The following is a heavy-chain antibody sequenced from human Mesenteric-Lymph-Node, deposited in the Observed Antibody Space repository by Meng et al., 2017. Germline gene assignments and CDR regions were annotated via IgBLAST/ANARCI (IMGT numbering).Heavy chain of an antibody. CDR1: GYSISSGYY. J-gene: IGHJ5*02. D-gene: IGHD3-22*01. CDR2: IYASGST. V-gene: IGHV4-38-2*02. Sequence: SETLSLTCAVSGYSISSGYYWGWIRQPPGKGLEWIGRIYASGSTNYNPSLKSRVTMSVDTSKNQFSLKLSSVTAADTALYYCAREPTYYYDSVVYWFDPWGQGTLVTVSS. CDR3: AREPTYYYDSVVYWFDP.